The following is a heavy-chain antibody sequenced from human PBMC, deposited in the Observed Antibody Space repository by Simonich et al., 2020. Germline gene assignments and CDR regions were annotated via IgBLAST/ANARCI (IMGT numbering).Heavy chain of an antibody. D-gene: IGHD7-27*01. Sequence: QVQLVESGGGVVQPGRSLRLSCAASGFTFSSYAMHWVRQAPGNGLEWVAVISYDGRNKYYADPVKGRLTISRDNSKNTLYLQMNSLRAEDTAVYYCAREDLTGDAFDIWGQGTMVTVSS. J-gene: IGHJ3*02. CDR1: GFTFSSYA. V-gene: IGHV3-30*07. CDR3: AREDLTGDAFDI. CDR2: ISYDGRNK.